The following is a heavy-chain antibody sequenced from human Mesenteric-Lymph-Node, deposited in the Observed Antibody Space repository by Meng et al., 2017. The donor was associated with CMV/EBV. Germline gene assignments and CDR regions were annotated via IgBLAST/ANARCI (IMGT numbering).Heavy chain of an antibody. CDR1: GFTVSSYW. D-gene: IGHD3-10*01. V-gene: IGHV3-74*01. J-gene: IGHJ4*02. Sequence: SGFTVSSYWMHWVRQAPGKGLVWVSRINSDGSSTSYADSVKGRFTISRDNAKNTLYLQMNSLRAEDTAVYYCARVNGAGSGSLYFDYWGQGTLVTVSS. CDR2: INSDGSST. CDR3: ARVNGAGSGSLYFDY.